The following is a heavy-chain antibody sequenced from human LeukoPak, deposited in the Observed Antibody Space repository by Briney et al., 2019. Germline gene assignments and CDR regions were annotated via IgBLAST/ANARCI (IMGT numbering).Heavy chain of an antibody. J-gene: IGHJ5*02. V-gene: IGHV4-59*01. CDR2: IYYSGST. CDR3: ARDYYNWNAPGWFDP. CDR1: GGSISSYY. D-gene: IGHD1-20*01. Sequence: TSETLSLTCTVSGGSISSYYWSWIRQPPGKGLEWIGYIYYSGSTNYNPSLKSRVTISVDTSKNQFSLKLSSVTAADTAVYYCARDYYNWNAPGWFDPWGQGTLVTVSS.